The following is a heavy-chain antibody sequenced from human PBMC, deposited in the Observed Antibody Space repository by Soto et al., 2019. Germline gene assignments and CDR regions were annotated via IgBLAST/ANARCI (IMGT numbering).Heavy chain of an antibody. V-gene: IGHV1-2*02. CDR3: AREWVREGAFDI. D-gene: IGHD5-12*01. CDR2: INPNSGGT. Sequence: ASVKGSCKASGYTFTGYYMHWVRQAPGQGLEWMGWINPNSGGTNYAQKLQGRVTMTTDTSTSTAYMELRSLRSDDTAVYYCAREWVREGAFDIWGQGTMVTVSS. J-gene: IGHJ3*02. CDR1: GYTFTGYY.